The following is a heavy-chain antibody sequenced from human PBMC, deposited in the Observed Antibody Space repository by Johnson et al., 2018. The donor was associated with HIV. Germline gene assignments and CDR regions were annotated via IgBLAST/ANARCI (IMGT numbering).Heavy chain of an antibody. V-gene: IGHV3-33*01. CDR1: GFTFSSYA. D-gene: IGHD5-12*01. CDR2: IRYDGSNN. CDR3: ARGRFPEYIDIASGAFDI. Sequence: QVQLVESGGGVVQPGTSLRLSCAASGFTFSSYAMNWVRQAPGKGLEWVAFIRYDGSNNYYADSVKGRFTISRDNSKNTLYLQMNSLRPEDTAVYYCARGRFPEYIDIASGAFDIWGQGTMVTVSS. J-gene: IGHJ3*02.